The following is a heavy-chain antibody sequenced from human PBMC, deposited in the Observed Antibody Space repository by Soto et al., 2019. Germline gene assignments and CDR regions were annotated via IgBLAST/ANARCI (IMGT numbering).Heavy chain of an antibody. Sequence: SETLSLTCTISGGSISGGGYYLSWLRQHPGKGLEWIGYIYYSGSTYYNPSLKSRVTISVDTSKNQLSLKLSSVTAADTAVYYCARDSHQWDSSGWDKVAFDIWGQGTMVTVSS. CDR2: IYYSGST. J-gene: IGHJ3*02. V-gene: IGHV4-31*03. CDR3: ARDSHQWDSSGWDKVAFDI. D-gene: IGHD6-19*01. CDR1: GGSISGGGYY.